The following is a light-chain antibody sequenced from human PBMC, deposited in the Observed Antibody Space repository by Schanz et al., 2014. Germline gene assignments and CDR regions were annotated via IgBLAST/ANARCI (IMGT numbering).Light chain of an antibody. CDR2: GAS. Sequence: ETVLTQSPGSLSLSPGERATLSCRASQTVSSSYLAWYQQKPGQAPRLLIYGASSRATGIPDRFSGSGSVTEFTLTISGLEPEDFAVYYCQQRSNWPLTFGGGTKVEIK. J-gene: IGKJ4*01. CDR1: QTVSSSY. CDR3: QQRSNWPLT. V-gene: IGKV3D-20*02.